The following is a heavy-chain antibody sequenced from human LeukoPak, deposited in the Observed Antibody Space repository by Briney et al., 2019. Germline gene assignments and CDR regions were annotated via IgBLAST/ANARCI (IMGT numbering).Heavy chain of an antibody. CDR2: IRSKAYGGTT. Sequence: PGGSLRLSCPTSGFTFGDHAMSWFRQAPGKGLEWVGFIRSKAYGGTTEYAASVKGRFTISRDDSNSIAYLQMNSLKTEDTAVYYCTREEGGVSSNWGQGTLVTVSS. CDR3: TREEGGVSSN. J-gene: IGHJ4*02. CDR1: GFTFGDHA. D-gene: IGHD2-8*02. V-gene: IGHV3-49*03.